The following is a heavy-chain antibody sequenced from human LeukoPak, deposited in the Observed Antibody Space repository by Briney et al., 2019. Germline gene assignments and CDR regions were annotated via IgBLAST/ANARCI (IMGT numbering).Heavy chain of an antibody. Sequence: GASVKVSCKASGYTFTAYYMHWVRQAPGQGLEWMGWINPNSGGTNYAQRFQGRVTMTTDTSTSTAYMELSRLTSDDTAVYHCARTYSHERFDNWGQGTLVTVSS. V-gene: IGHV1-2*02. J-gene: IGHJ4*02. CDR1: GYTFTAYY. CDR3: ARTYSHERFDN. CDR2: INPNSGGT. D-gene: IGHD5-18*01.